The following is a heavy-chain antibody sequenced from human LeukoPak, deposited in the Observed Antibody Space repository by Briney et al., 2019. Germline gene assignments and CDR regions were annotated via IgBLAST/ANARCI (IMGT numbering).Heavy chain of an antibody. J-gene: IGHJ6*02. D-gene: IGHD3-3*01. Sequence: SVKVSCKASGGTFSSYAISWVRQAPGQGLEWMGGIIPIFGTANYAQKFQGRVTITADESTSTAYMELSSLRSEDTAVYYCARSVPHYDFWSGSDYYYYGMDVWGQGTTVTVSS. CDR3: ARSVPHYDFWSGSDYYYYGMDV. CDR2: IIPIFGTA. V-gene: IGHV1-69*13. CDR1: GGTFSSYA.